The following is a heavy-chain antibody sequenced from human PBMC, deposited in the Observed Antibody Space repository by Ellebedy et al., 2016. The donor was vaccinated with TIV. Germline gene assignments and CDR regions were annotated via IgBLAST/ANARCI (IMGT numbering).Heavy chain of an antibody. CDR1: GFTFNSYW. J-gene: IGHJ3*02. CDR3: ARRLLRYFDWLLYGAFDI. CDR2: IKQDGSEK. D-gene: IGHD3-9*01. V-gene: IGHV3-7*01. Sequence: GGSLRLSXAASGFTFNSYWMGWVRQAPEKGLEWVANIKQDGSEKYYVDSVKGRFTISRDNAKNSLYLQMNSLRAEDTAVYYCARRLLRYFDWLLYGAFDIWGQGTMVTVSS.